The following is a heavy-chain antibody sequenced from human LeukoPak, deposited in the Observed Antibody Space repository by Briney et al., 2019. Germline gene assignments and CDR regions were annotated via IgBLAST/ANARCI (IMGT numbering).Heavy chain of an antibody. Sequence: GGSLRLSCAASGFTFSSYSMNWVRQAPGKGLDWVSFISSSSSAYIYYADSVKGRFTISRDNAKNSLYLQMNSLRAEDTAVYYCARSSGYYFDYWGQGTLVTVSS. V-gene: IGHV3-21*01. CDR1: GFTFSSYS. J-gene: IGHJ4*02. CDR2: ISSSSSAYI. D-gene: IGHD3-22*01. CDR3: ARSSGYYFDY.